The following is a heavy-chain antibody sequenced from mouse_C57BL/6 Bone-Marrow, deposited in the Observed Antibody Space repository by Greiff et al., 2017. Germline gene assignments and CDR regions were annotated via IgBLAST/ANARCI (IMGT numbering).Heavy chain of an antibody. D-gene: IGHD3-3*01. Sequence: EVQLQQSGTVLARPGASVQMSCKTSGYTFTSYWMHWVKQRPGKGLEWIGAIYPGNSDTSYNQKFKGKANMTAVTSASTAYMELSSLTNEDSAVYYCTGWSFAYWGQGTLVTVSA. CDR2: IYPGNSDT. V-gene: IGHV1-5*01. CDR3: TGWSFAY. J-gene: IGHJ3*01. CDR1: GYTFTSYW.